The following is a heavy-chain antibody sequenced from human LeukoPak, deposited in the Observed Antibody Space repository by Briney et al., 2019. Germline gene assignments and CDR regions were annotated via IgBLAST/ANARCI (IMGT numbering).Heavy chain of an antibody. CDR3: ARIFGVVNSGYYYYMDV. J-gene: IGHJ6*03. V-gene: IGHV3-20*04. Sequence: GGSLRLSCAASGFTFDDYGMSWVRHAPGKGLEWVSGINWNGGSTVYADSVKGRFTISRDNAKNSLYLQMNSLRAEDTALYYCARIFGVVNSGYYYYMDVWGKGTTVTVSS. CDR2: INWNGGST. CDR1: GFTFDDYG. D-gene: IGHD3-3*01.